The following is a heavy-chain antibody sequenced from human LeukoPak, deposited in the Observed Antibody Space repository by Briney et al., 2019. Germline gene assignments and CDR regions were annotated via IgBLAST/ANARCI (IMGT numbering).Heavy chain of an antibody. CDR2: IYYSGST. Sequence: PSETLSLTCTVSGVSVSSGSYYWSWIRQPPGKGLEWIGYIYYSGSTNYNPSLKSRGTISVDTSKNQFSLKLSSVTAADTAVYYCARDKSGSYRYWYFDLWGRGTLVTVSS. J-gene: IGHJ2*01. V-gene: IGHV4-61*01. D-gene: IGHD1-26*01. CDR1: GVSVSSGSYY. CDR3: ARDKSGSYRYWYFDL.